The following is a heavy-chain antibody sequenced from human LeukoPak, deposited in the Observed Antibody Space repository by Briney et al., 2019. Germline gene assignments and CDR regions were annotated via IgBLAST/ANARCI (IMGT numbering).Heavy chain of an antibody. D-gene: IGHD6-13*01. CDR2: IYHSGST. Sequence: PSETLSLTCAVSGGSISSGGYSWSWIRQPPGKGLEWIGYIYHSGSTYYNPSLKSRVTLSVDTSKNQFSLKLSSVTAADTAVYYCARGLIAAAPVDYWGQGTLVTVSS. CDR1: GGSISSGGYS. CDR3: ARGLIAAAPVDY. J-gene: IGHJ4*02. V-gene: IGHV4-30-2*01.